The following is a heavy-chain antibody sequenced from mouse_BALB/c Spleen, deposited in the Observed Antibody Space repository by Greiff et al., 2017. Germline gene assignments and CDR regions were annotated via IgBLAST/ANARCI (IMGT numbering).Heavy chain of an antibody. D-gene: IGHD1-1*01. V-gene: IGHV14-3*02. CDR2: IDPANGNT. Sequence: EVQLMESGAELVKPGASVKLSCTASGFNFNDTYMHWVKQRPEQGLEWIGRIDPANGNTNYDPKFQGKATITADTSSNTAYLQLSSLTSEDTAVYYCATYYYGNEAMDYWGQGTTVTVSS. CDR3: ATYYYGNEAMDY. CDR1: GFNFNDTY. J-gene: IGHJ4*01.